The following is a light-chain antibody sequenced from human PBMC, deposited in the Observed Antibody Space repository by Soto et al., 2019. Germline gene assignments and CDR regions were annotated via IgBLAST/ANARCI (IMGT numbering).Light chain of an antibody. CDR1: QDISSL. J-gene: IGKJ5*01. CDR3: QHFRSFPIT. CDR2: AAS. V-gene: IGKV1-9*01. Sequence: IQLTQSPSSLSASVGDRVTITCRASQDISSLLAWYQQKPGKAPKLLIYAASTLQYGVPSRFSGSGSGTDFTLTISSLQPEDFATYYCQHFRSFPITFGQGTRLEIK.